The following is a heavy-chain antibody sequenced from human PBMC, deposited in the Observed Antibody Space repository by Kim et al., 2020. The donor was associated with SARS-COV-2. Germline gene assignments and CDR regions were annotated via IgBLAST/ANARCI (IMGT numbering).Heavy chain of an antibody. D-gene: IGHD6-13*01. V-gene: IGHV1-69*13. CDR2: IIPIFGTA. CDR3: AREGASIAAADEGDY. Sequence: SVKVSCKASGGTFSSYAISWVRQAPGQGLEWMGGIIPIFGTANYAQKFQGRVTITADESTSTAYMELSSLRSEDTAVYYCAREGASIAAADEGDYWGQGTLVTVSS. CDR1: GGTFSSYA. J-gene: IGHJ4*02.